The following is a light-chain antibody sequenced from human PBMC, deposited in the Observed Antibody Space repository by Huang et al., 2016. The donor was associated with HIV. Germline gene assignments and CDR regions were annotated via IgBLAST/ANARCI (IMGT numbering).Light chain of an antibody. CDR3: QQYDSIPPWT. Sequence: DIQMTQSPSSLSASVGDRVTITCQANQDIANYLNWYQQKPCQVPKFLIYDASNLEKGVPSRFSRSASGTEYTFTISSMQHEEIATYYYQQYDSIPPWTFGQGTKVEIK. J-gene: IGKJ1*01. V-gene: IGKV1-33*01. CDR2: DAS. CDR1: QDIANY.